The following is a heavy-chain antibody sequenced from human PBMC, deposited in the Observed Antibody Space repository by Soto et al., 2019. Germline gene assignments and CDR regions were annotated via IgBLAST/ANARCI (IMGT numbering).Heavy chain of an antibody. CDR1: GGTFSSYA. J-gene: IGHJ6*02. V-gene: IGHV1-69*06. CDR2: IIPIIGTA. D-gene: IGHD1-1*01. Sequence: QVQLVQSGAEVKKPGSSVKVSCKASGGTFSSYAISWVRQAPGQGLEWMGGIIPIIGTANYAQKFQGRVTITADKSTSTAYMELSSLRSEDTAVYYCATNETPGYYYYYYGMDVWGQGTTVTVSS. CDR3: ATNETPGYYYYYYGMDV.